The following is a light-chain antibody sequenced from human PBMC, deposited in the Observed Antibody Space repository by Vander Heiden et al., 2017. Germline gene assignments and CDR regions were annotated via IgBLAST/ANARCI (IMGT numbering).Light chain of an antibody. CDR1: QSFSSN. J-gene: IGKJ1*01. CDR2: GAS. CDR3: QQYNNWPQT. V-gene: IGKV3-15*01. Sequence: EIVMTQSPATLSVSPGERATLSCRASQSFSSNLAWYQQKPGQAPRLLIYGASTRATGIPARFGGSGSGTEFTLTISSLQSEDFAVYYCQQYNNWPQTFGQGTKVEIK.